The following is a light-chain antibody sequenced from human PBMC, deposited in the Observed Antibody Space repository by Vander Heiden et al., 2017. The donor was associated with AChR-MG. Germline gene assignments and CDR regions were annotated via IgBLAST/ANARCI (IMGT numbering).Light chain of an antibody. Sequence: SYELTQPPPVSVSPGQTASITCSGDKLGDKYACWYQQKPGQSPVLVIYQVSKRPSGIPERFSGSNSGNTATLTISGTQAMDEADYYCQAWDSSTVVFGGGTKLTVL. V-gene: IGLV3-1*01. CDR3: QAWDSSTVV. J-gene: IGLJ2*01. CDR2: QVS. CDR1: KLGDKY.